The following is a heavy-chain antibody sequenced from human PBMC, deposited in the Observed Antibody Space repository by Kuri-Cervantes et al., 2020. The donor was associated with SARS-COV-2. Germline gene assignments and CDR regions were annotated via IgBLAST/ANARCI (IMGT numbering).Heavy chain of an antibody. CDR2: ISGNADFT. J-gene: IGHJ2*01. CDR1: GFSFSNFA. CDR3: ATLADLSLFDCSSTSRHPSGYFDL. V-gene: IGHV3-21*01. Sequence: GESLKISCAASGFSFSNFAMNWVRQAPGKGLEWVSLISGNADFTYYADSVKGRFTISRDNAKNSLYLQMNSLRAEDTAVYYCATLADLSLFDCSSTSRHPSGYFDLWGRGTLVTVSS. D-gene: IGHD2-2*01.